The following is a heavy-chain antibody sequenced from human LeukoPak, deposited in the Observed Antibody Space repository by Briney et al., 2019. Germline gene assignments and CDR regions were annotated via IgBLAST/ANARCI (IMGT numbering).Heavy chain of an antibody. Sequence: TLSLTCTVSGGSISSGGYYWSWIRQHPGKGLEWIGYIYYSGSTYYNPSLKSRVTISVDTSKNQFSLKLSFVTAADTAVYYCARAGYYYGSGTSPFDYWGQGTLVTVSS. CDR2: IYYSGST. D-gene: IGHD3-10*01. J-gene: IGHJ4*02. CDR3: ARAGYYYGSGTSPFDY. CDR1: GGSISSGGYY. V-gene: IGHV4-31*03.